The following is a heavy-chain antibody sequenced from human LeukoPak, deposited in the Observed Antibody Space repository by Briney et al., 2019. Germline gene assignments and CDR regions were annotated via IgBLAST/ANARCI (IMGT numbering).Heavy chain of an antibody. CDR2: INTDINA. CDR1: GYTFANYA. V-gene: IGHV1-3*04. J-gene: IGHJ5*02. Sequence: GASVKVSCTASGYTFANYAIHWVRQAPGQRLEWMGWINTDINAKYLEKFQGRVAITRDTSASTAYMVLSSLGPEDTAVYFCARANPYGYDLWGQGTLVAVSS. CDR3: ARANPYGYDL. D-gene: IGHD5-18*01.